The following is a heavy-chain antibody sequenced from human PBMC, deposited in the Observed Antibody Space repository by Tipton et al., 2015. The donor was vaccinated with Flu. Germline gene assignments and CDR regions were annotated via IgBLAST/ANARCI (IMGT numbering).Heavy chain of an antibody. D-gene: IGHD3-3*02. CDR3: ARVGAIFGEVTARRRGDLDY. CDR1: GYSFNRYA. J-gene: IGHJ4*02. V-gene: IGHV1-18*01. CDR2: ISAYTGDT. Sequence: QSGAEVKKPGASVKVFCKASGYSFNRYAISWMRQAPGQGLEWMGWISAYTGDTKFAQNFQGRITMTTETSTSTAYMELRGLKSDDTAVYYCARVGAIFGEVTARRRGDLDYWGQGTLVSVSS.